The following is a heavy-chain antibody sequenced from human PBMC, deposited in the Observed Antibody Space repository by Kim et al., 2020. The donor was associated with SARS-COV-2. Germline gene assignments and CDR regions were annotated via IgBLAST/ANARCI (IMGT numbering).Heavy chain of an antibody. J-gene: IGHJ5*01. Sequence: GGSLRLSCETSGFSFNDYTMHWVRQAPGKGLEWVSLLSWDGGSTYYADSVKGRFTISRDNSKESLYLQMTNLKTEDTALYYCAKDRGCEFNIFNSW. V-gene: IGHV3-43*01. D-gene: IGHD2-8*01. CDR1: GFSFNDYT. CDR2: LSWDGGST. CDR3: AKDRGCEFNIFNS.